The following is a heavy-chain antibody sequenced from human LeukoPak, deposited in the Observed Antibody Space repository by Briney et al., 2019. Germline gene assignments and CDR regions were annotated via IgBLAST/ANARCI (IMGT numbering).Heavy chain of an antibody. Sequence: GGSLRLSCAASGFTFSSYSMNWVRQAPGKGLEWVSSISSSSSYIYYADSVKGRFTISRDNAENSLYLQMNSLRAEDTAVYYCAREKQPISKAVAGTGHDAFNIWGQGTMVTVSS. D-gene: IGHD6-19*01. CDR1: GFTFSSYS. J-gene: IGHJ3*02. CDR2: ISSSSSYI. V-gene: IGHV3-21*01. CDR3: AREKQPISKAVAGTGHDAFNI.